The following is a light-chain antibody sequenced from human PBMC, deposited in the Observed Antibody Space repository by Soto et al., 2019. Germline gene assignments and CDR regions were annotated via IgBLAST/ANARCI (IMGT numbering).Light chain of an antibody. Sequence: ENVLTQSPGTLSLSPGERATLSCRASQTVSSTYLAWYQQKPGQAPRLLIYGASSRATGIPDRFSGTVSGTDFTLTISRLEHEDFEVYYCQQDGSSLITLGQGTRREIK. CDR2: GAS. V-gene: IGKV3-20*01. CDR3: QQDGSSLIT. J-gene: IGKJ5*01. CDR1: QTVSSTY.